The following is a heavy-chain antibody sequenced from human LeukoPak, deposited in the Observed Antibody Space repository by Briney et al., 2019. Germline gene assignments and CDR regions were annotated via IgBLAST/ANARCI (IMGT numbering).Heavy chain of an antibody. CDR3: ARVGDTSGYYYNFDY. CDR1: GGSTSGHY. J-gene: IGHJ4*02. CDR2: IHYSGST. Sequence: SETLSLTCNVSGGSTSGHYWSWIRQPPGKALEWIAYIHYSGSTNYNPSLKSRVTISVDTSKNQFSLKVNSVTAADTAVYYCARVGDTSGYYYNFDYWGQGTLVTVSS. V-gene: IGHV4-59*11. D-gene: IGHD3-22*01.